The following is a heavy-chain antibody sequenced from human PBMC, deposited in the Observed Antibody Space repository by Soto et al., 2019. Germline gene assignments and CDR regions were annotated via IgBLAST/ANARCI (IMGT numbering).Heavy chain of an antibody. CDR1: GFTFSSYA. J-gene: IGHJ5*02. Sequence: EVQLLESGGGLVQPGGSLRLSCAASGFTFSSYAMSWVRQAPGKGLEWVSAISGSGGSTYYADSVKGRFTISRDNSKNTLYLQMNSLKAEDTAVYYCAKKTIAAPNINWFDPWGQGTLVTVSS. CDR3: AKKTIAAPNINWFDP. D-gene: IGHD6-6*01. CDR2: ISGSGGST. V-gene: IGHV3-23*01.